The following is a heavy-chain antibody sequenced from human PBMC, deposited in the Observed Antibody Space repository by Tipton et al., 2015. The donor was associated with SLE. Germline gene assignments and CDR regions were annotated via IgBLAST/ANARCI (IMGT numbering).Heavy chain of an antibody. CDR1: DDSISHYY. Sequence: TLSLTCTVSDDSISHYYWSWIRQSPGKGLEWIGYIFYTGRISSNPSLKSRVTISVNTSKNQFSLRLSSVTAADTAMFYCASGTLEWSHEPDYWGQGTLVTVSS. CDR3: ASGTLEWSHEPDY. J-gene: IGHJ4*02. CDR2: IFYTGRI. V-gene: IGHV4-59*12. D-gene: IGHD3-3*01.